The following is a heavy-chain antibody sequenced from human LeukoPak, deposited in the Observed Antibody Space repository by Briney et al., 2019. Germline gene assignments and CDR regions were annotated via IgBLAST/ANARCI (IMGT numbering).Heavy chain of an antibody. CDR3: ARDIHDSSGYYYDY. CDR1: GFTFSGYT. Sequence: GGSLRLSCVVSGFTFSGYTMSWVRQAPGKGPEWISAVSARGDKTYYADSVKGRFTVSRDNTKDTLFLQMISLRAEDTALYYCARDIHDSSGYYYDYWGQGTLVTVSP. V-gene: IGHV3-23*01. D-gene: IGHD3-22*01. J-gene: IGHJ4*02. CDR2: VSARGDKT.